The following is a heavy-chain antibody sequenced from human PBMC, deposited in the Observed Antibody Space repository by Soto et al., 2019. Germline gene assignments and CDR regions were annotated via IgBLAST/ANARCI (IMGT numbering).Heavy chain of an antibody. J-gene: IGHJ6*02. CDR3: AASTVTHYWYYGMHV. Sequence: GGSLRLSCAASGFTFSSYSMNWVRQAPGKGLEWVSSISSSSSYIYYADSVKGRFTISRENAKNSLYLQMNSLRAEDTAVYYCAASTVTHYWYYGMHVSGQGTTVTVSS. CDR1: GFTFSSYS. D-gene: IGHD4-4*01. V-gene: IGHV3-21*01. CDR2: ISSSSSYI.